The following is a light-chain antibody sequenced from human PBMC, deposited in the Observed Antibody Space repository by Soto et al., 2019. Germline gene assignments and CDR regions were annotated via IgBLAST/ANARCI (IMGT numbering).Light chain of an antibody. CDR1: QSVSSSY. J-gene: IGKJ3*01. V-gene: IGKV3-20*01. Sequence: EIVLTQSPGTLSLSPGERATLSCRASQSVSSSYLAWYQQKPGQAPRLLIYGASSRATGIPDRFSGSGSGTDFTLTISRLEPEDFAVYYCQQYGSSSFTFGPETKVDIK. CDR2: GAS. CDR3: QQYGSSSFT.